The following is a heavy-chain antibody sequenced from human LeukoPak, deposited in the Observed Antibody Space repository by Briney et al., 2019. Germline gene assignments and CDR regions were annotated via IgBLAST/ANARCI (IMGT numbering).Heavy chain of an antibody. CDR2: IYYSGST. V-gene: IGHV4-59*01. CDR3: ARARGIVVPAAMEYYYYYIDV. CDR1: GGSISSYY. Sequence: SETLSLTCTVSGGSISSYYWSWIRQPPGKGLEWIGNIYYSGSTNYNPSLKSRVTISVDTSKNQFSLKLSSVTAADTAVYYCARARGIVVPAAMEYYYYYIDVWGKGTTVTVSS. D-gene: IGHD2-2*01. J-gene: IGHJ6*03.